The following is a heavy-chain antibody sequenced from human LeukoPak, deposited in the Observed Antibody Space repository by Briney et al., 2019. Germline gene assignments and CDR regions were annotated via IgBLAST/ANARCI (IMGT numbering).Heavy chain of an antibody. J-gene: IGHJ4*02. CDR3: ARDGLPYGDYMYYFDF. Sequence: GGSLRLSCAVSRFTFSSYSMNWVSRARGKGLEWVSSISSRSYKYYADSVKGRFTISRDNAKNSLYLQMNSLRAEDTAVYYCARDGLPYGDYMYYFDFWGQGTLITVSS. V-gene: IGHV3-21*06. D-gene: IGHD4-17*01. CDR2: ISSRSYK. CDR1: RFTFSSYS.